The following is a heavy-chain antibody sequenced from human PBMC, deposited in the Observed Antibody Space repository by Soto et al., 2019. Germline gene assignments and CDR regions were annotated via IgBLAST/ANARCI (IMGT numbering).Heavy chain of an antibody. Sequence: GGSLRLSCAASGFTFSSYGMHWVRQAPGKGLEWVAVISYDGSNKYNADSVKGRFTISRDNSKNTLYLQMNSLRAEDTAVYYCAKDLRGDYLLSYMDVWGKGTTVTVSS. CDR2: ISYDGSNK. J-gene: IGHJ6*03. CDR1: GFTFSSYG. D-gene: IGHD4-17*01. V-gene: IGHV3-30*18. CDR3: AKDLRGDYLLSYMDV.